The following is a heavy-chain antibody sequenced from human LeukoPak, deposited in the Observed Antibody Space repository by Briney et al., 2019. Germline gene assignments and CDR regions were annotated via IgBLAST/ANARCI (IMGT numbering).Heavy chain of an antibody. CDR3: AKAEYYYDSSGFDY. Sequence: GGSLRLSCAASGFTFDDYAMHWVRQAPGKGLEWVSGISWNSGSIGYADSVKGRFTISRDNAKNSLYLQMNSLRAEDTALYYCAKAEYYYDSSGFDYWGQGTLVTVS. CDR1: GFTFDDYA. V-gene: IGHV3-9*01. J-gene: IGHJ4*02. CDR2: ISWNSGSI. D-gene: IGHD3-22*01.